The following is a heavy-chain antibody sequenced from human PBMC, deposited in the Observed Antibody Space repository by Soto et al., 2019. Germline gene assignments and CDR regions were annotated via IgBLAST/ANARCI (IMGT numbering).Heavy chain of an antibody. J-gene: IGHJ5*02. Sequence: PSETLSLTCIVSGGSIVEKYCSCFRHPPVKGLEWIGLIFANGHTDYNPSLKSRVTMSVDASKNQFSLRLTSMTAADTAVYYCVASLAASGLNWLDPWGRGTLVTVSS. CDR2: IFANGHT. V-gene: IGHV4-4*07. D-gene: IGHD6-13*01. CDR3: VASLAASGLNWLDP. CDR1: GGSIVEKY.